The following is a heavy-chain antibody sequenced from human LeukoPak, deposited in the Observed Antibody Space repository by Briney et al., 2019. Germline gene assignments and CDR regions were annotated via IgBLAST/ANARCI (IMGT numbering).Heavy chain of an antibody. V-gene: IGHV1-8*01. CDR3: ARADYYGSGSSIRRKFDP. D-gene: IGHD3-10*01. J-gene: IGHJ5*02. CDR1: GYTFTSYD. Sequence: ASVKVSCKASGYTFTSYDINWVRQATGQGLEWMGWMNPNSGNTGYAQKFQGRVTMTRSTSISTAYMELSSLRSEDTAVYYCARADYYGSGSSIRRKFDPWGQGTLVTVSS. CDR2: MNPNSGNT.